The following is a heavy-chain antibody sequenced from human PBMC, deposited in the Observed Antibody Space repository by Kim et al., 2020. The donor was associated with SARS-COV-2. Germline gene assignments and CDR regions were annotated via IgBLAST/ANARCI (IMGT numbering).Heavy chain of an antibody. Sequence: GGSLRLSCEASGFTFRQAWMNWVRQAPGKGLEWVGRIKSKSDGGATDYISSVKGRLTISRDDSKNTLYLQMNSLKIEDTAVYYCTTNPMYGSGSYYPPRLDYWGQGILVTVSS. CDR2: IKSKSDGGAT. CDR3: TTNPMYGSGSYYPPRLDY. J-gene: IGHJ4*02. D-gene: IGHD3-10*01. CDR1: GFTFRQAW. V-gene: IGHV3-15*01.